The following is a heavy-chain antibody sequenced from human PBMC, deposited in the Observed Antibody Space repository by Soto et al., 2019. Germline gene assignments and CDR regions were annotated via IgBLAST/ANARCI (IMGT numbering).Heavy chain of an antibody. V-gene: IGHV3-33*01. Sequence: GGSLRLSCAASGFTFSSYGMHWVRRAPGKGLEWVAVIWYDGSSKYYADSVKGRFTISRDNSKNTLYLQMNSLRAEDTAVYYCATVARAAAGSHAFDIWGQGTMVTVSS. D-gene: IGHD6-13*01. CDR1: GFTFSSYG. CDR2: IWYDGSSK. J-gene: IGHJ3*02. CDR3: ATVARAAAGSHAFDI.